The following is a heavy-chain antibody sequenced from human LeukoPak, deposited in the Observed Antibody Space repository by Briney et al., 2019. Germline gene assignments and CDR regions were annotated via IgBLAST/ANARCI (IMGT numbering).Heavy chain of an antibody. CDR3: AKARPRRGYGYGYGVMDV. D-gene: IGHD5-18*01. CDR2: IWYDGSNK. V-gene: IGHV3-33*06. J-gene: IGHJ6*03. CDR1: GFTFSSYG. Sequence: GGSLRLSCAASGFTFSSYGMHWVRQAPGKGLEWVAVIWYDGSNKYYANSVKGRFTISRDNSKNTLYLQMNSLRAEDTAVYYCAKARPRRGYGYGYGVMDVWGKGTTVTVSS.